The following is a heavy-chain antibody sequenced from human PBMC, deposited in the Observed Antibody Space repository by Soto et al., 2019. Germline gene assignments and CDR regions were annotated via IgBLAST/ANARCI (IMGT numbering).Heavy chain of an antibody. Sequence: GGSLRLSCAASGFTFRSYDMHWVRQAPGKGLEWMGVISFDGVKKYYADSVKGRFTISRDSSKNKLYLQMNSLRAEDTAVYYCAKPIVAAGYYGMDVWGQGTTVTVSS. D-gene: IGHD6-13*01. CDR1: GFTFRSYD. CDR2: ISFDGVKK. V-gene: IGHV3-30*18. J-gene: IGHJ6*02. CDR3: AKPIVAAGYYGMDV.